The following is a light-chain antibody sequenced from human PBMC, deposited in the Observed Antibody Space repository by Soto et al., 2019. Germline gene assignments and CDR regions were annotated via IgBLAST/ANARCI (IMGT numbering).Light chain of an antibody. J-gene: IGKJ1*01. V-gene: IGKV3-15*01. CDR3: QQYNDWPLT. Sequence: EIVMTQSPVTLSVSPGERATLSCRASQSVRINLAWYQQKPGQAPNLLIYGAFTRATGIPARFSGTGSGTEFTLTISSLQAEDFALYYCQQYNDWPLTFGQGTKVEV. CDR2: GAF. CDR1: QSVRIN.